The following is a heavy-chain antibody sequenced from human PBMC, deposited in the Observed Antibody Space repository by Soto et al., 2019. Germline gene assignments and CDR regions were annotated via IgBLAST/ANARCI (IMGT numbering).Heavy chain of an antibody. D-gene: IGHD3-22*01. CDR3: ARVWYYDSSFFDY. V-gene: IGHV4-38-2*01. CDR1: GYSISSGYY. Sequence: SETLSLTCAVSGYSISSGYYWGWIRQPPGKGLEWIGSIYHSGSTYYNPSLKSRVTISVDTSKNQFSLKLSTVTAADTAVYYCARVWYYDSSFFDYWGQGTLVTVSS. CDR2: IYHSGST. J-gene: IGHJ4*02.